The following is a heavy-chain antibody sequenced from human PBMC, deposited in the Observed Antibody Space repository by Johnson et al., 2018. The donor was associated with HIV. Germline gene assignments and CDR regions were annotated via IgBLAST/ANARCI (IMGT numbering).Heavy chain of an antibody. CDR1: GFSFDDYG. CDR3: ARDRALGWELLGAFDI. D-gene: IGHD1-26*01. J-gene: IGHJ3*02. Sequence: MLLVESGGGVVRPGGSLRLSCAASGFSFDDYGMSWARQAPGKGLEWVSGSNRNGGDTGYADSVTGRFTISRDNAKNSVYLQMNSLRAEDTALYYCARDRALGWELLGAFDIWGQGTMVTVSS. V-gene: IGHV3-20*04. CDR2: SNRNGGDT.